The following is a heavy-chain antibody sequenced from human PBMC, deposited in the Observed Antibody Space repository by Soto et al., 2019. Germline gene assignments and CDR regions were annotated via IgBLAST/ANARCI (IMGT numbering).Heavy chain of an antibody. Sequence: EVQLVESGGGLVKPGGSLRLSCVASGISLDSAWINWVRQAPGKGLEWVAQAKRKAAGGAIDYAAPVKGRFTISRDDSRNMAYLQMNSLKIEDTALYCCTTGYGSDWYGWGQGTLVTVSS. V-gene: IGHV3-15*01. CDR2: AKRKAAGGAI. J-gene: IGHJ4*02. CDR3: TTGYGSDWYG. CDR1: GISLDSAW. D-gene: IGHD6-19*01.